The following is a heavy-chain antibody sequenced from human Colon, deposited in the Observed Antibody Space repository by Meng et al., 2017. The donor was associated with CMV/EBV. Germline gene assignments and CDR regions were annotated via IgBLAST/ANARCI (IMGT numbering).Heavy chain of an antibody. Sequence: CAASGFTFSSYAMSWVRQAPGKGLEWVSAISGSGGSTYYADSVKGRLTISRDNSKNTLYLQMNSLRAEDTAVYYCATPGITPPLPDYWGQGTLVTVSS. J-gene: IGHJ4*02. D-gene: IGHD1-20*01. CDR2: ISGSGGST. V-gene: IGHV3-23*01. CDR1: GFTFSSYA. CDR3: ATPGITPPLPDY.